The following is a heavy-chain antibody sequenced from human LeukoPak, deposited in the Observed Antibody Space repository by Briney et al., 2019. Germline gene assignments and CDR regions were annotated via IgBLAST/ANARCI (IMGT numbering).Heavy chain of an antibody. CDR2: ISSSSSYT. Sequence: GGSLGLSCAASGFTFSDYYMSWIRQAPGKGLEWVSYISSSSSYTNYADSVKGRFTISRDNAKNSLYLQMNSLRAEDTAVYYCATGGSSSWYEYYYYYYGMDVWGQGTTVTVSS. D-gene: IGHD6-13*01. CDR3: ATGGSSSWYEYYYYYYGMDV. CDR1: GFTFSDYY. J-gene: IGHJ6*02. V-gene: IGHV3-11*06.